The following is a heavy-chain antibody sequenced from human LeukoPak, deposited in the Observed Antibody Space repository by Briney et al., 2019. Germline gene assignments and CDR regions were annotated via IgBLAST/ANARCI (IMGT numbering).Heavy chain of an antibody. V-gene: IGHV3-30*02. Sequence: PGGSLRLSCAASGFTFSSYGMHWVRQAPGKGLEWVAFIWYDGSNKYSADSVKGRFTISRDNSKNTLYLQMNSLRAEDTAVYYCAKTGQPAYCGGDCYLDYWGQGTLDTVSS. J-gene: IGHJ4*02. D-gene: IGHD2-21*01. CDR2: IWYDGSNK. CDR3: AKTGQPAYCGGDCYLDY. CDR1: GFTFSSYG.